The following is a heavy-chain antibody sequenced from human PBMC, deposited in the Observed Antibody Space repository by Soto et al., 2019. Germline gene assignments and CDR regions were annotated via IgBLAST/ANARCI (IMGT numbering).Heavy chain of an antibody. V-gene: IGHV1-69*13. Sequence: SVKVSCKASGGTFSSYAISWVRQAPGQGLEWMGGIIPIFGTANYAQKFQGRVTITADESTSTAYMELSSLRSEDTAVYYCARTQAEQWLVPDYGMDVWGQGTTVTVS. J-gene: IGHJ6*02. CDR2: IIPIFGTA. D-gene: IGHD6-19*01. CDR1: GGTFSSYA. CDR3: ARTQAEQWLVPDYGMDV.